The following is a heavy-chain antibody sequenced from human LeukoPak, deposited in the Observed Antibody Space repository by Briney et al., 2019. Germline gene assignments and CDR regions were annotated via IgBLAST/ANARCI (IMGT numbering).Heavy chain of an antibody. J-gene: IGHJ4*02. D-gene: IGHD1-1*01. CDR2: IYHGETT. CDR3: ASNWSDFDY. V-gene: IGHV4-38-2*02. Sequence: SETLSLTCTVSGCSTTTGHYWGWIRQPPGRGLEWIGSIYHGETTYYNPSLKTRLTISLDTSKNQFSLKLSSVTAADTAVYYCASNWSDFDYWGQGILVTVSS. CDR1: GCSTTTGHY.